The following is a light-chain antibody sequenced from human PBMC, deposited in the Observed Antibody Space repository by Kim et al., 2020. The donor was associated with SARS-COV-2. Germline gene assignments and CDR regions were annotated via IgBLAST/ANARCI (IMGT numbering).Light chain of an antibody. Sequence: WSPGERATSSCRASQSVSRSYLAWYQQKPGQAPRLLISGASSRATGIPDRFTGSGSGTDFTLTISRLEPGDSAVYYCHQYGSSYTFGQGTKLEI. CDR1: QSVSRSY. V-gene: IGKV3-20*01. CDR2: GAS. J-gene: IGKJ2*01. CDR3: HQYGSSYT.